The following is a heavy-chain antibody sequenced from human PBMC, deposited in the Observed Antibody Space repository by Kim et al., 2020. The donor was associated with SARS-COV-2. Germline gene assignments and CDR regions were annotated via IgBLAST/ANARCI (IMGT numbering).Heavy chain of an antibody. CDR2: IYYSGST. CDR1: GGSISSSSYY. Sequence: SETLSLICTVSGGSISSSSYYWGWIRQPPGKGLEWIGSIYYSGSTYYNPSLKSRVTISVDTSKNQFSLKLRSVTAADTAVYYCARQYGSGSYYNEENDA. V-gene: IGHV4-39*01. CDR3: ARQYGSGSYYNEENDA. J-gene: IGHJ3*01. D-gene: IGHD3-10*01.